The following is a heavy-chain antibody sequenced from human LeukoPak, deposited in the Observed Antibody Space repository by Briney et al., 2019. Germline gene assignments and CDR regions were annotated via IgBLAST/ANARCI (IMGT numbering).Heavy chain of an antibody. Sequence: SETLSLTCAVYGGSFSGYYWSWIRQPPGKGLEWIGEINHSGSTNYNPSLKSRVTISVDTSKNQFSLKLSSVTAADTVVYYCARNRGSYASDYWGQGTLVTVSS. CDR3: ARNRGSYASDY. V-gene: IGHV4-34*01. D-gene: IGHD1-26*01. CDR1: GGSFSGYY. CDR2: INHSGST. J-gene: IGHJ4*02.